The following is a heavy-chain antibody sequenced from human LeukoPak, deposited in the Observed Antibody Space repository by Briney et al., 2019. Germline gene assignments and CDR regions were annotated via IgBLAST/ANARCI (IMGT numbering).Heavy chain of an antibody. CDR3: ASGASYCSSTSCYLRGYSNYYFDY. V-gene: IGHV4-31*03. J-gene: IGHJ4*02. Sequence: SETLSLTCTVSGGSISSGGYYWSWIRQHPGKGLEWIGYIYYSGSTYYNPSLKSRVTISVDTSKNQFSLKLSSVTAADTAVYYCASGASYCSSTSCYLRGYSNYYFDYWGQGTLVPVSS. CDR1: GGSISSGGYY. CDR2: IYYSGST. D-gene: IGHD2-2*01.